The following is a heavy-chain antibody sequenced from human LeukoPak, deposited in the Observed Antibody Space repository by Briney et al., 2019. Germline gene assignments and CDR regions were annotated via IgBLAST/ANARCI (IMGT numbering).Heavy chain of an antibody. CDR1: GYTFTSFD. CDR3: ARVATIKGRDY. V-gene: IGHV1-8*01. CDR2: MNPNSGNT. J-gene: IGHJ4*02. D-gene: IGHD5-24*01. Sequence: GASVKVSCKASGYTFTSFDINWVRQATGQGLEWMGWMNPNSGNTGYAQKFQGRVTMTRNTSISTAYMELSSLRSEDTAVYYRARVATIKGRDYWGQGTLVTVSS.